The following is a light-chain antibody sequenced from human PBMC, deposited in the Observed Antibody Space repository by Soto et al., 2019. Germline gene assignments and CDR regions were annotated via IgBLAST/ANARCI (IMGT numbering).Light chain of an antibody. CDR1: SSDVGGYNH. Sequence: QSVLTQPASVSGSPGQSITISCTGTSSDVGGYNHVSWYQQHPGKAPKLMIYDVSNRPSGVSNRFSGSKSGNTASLTISGLQAEDEADYYCSSYTSSSTLRVFGGGTKVTVL. CDR3: SSYTSSSTLRV. V-gene: IGLV2-14*01. J-gene: IGLJ2*01. CDR2: DVS.